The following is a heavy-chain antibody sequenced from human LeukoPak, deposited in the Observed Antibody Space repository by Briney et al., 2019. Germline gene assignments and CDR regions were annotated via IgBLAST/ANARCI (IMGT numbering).Heavy chain of an antibody. Sequence: ASVKVSCKASGYTFTSYDINWVRQATGQGLEWMGWMNPNSGNTGYAQKFQGRVTMTRNTSISTAYMELSSLRSEHTAVYYCASGRQRSGTYPGRYWGQGTLVTVSS. CDR3: ASGRQRSGTYPGRY. J-gene: IGHJ4*02. V-gene: IGHV1-8*01. D-gene: IGHD3-3*01. CDR1: GYTFTSYD. CDR2: MNPNSGNT.